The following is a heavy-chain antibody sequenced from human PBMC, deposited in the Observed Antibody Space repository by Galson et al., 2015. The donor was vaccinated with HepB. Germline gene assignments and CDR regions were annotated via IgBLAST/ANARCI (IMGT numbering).Heavy chain of an antibody. CDR3: ARDPRPYYYYGMDV. J-gene: IGHJ6*02. V-gene: IGHV3-33*01. CDR2: IWYDGSNK. CDR1: GFTFSSYG. Sequence: SLRLSCAASGFTFSSYGMHWVRQAPGKGLEWVAVIWYDGSNKYYADSVKGRFTISRDNSKSTLYLQMNSLRAEDTAVYYCARDPRPYYYYGMDVWGQGTTVTVSS.